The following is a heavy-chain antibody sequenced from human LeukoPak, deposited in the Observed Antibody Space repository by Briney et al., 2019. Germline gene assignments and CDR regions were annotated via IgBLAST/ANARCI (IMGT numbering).Heavy chain of an antibody. CDR2: ISGSGGST. J-gene: IGHJ4*02. Sequence: PGGPWRLSCAASGFTFSSHAMSWVRQAPGKGLEWVSAISGSGGSTYYADSVKGRFTISRDNSKNTLYLQMNSLRAEDTAVYYCAKELGRDGYSKRSYWGQGTLVTVSS. D-gene: IGHD5-24*01. V-gene: IGHV3-23*01. CDR1: GFTFSSHA. CDR3: AKELGRDGYSKRSY.